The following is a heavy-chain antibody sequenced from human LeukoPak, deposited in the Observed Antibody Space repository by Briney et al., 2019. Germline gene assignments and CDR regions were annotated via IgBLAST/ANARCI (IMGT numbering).Heavy chain of an antibody. J-gene: IGHJ4*02. Sequence: SETLSLTCTVPGGSISSGDYYWSWIRQPPGKGLEWIGYIYYSGSTYYNPSLKSRVTISVDTSKNQFSLKLSSVTAADTAVYYCASSYYYGSDRPDYWGQGTLVTVSS. CDR2: IYYSGST. CDR1: GGSISSGDYY. D-gene: IGHD3-10*01. CDR3: ASSYYYGSDRPDY. V-gene: IGHV4-30-4*01.